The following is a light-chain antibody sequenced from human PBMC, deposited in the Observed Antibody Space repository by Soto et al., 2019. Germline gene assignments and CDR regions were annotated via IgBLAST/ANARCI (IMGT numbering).Light chain of an antibody. Sequence: EIVLTQSPGTLSLSPGEGGTLSCRASQSISSSYLAWYQQKPGQSPRLLIYAASSRTTGIPDRFSGSGSGTDFTLTISRLEPEDFAGYYCQLYGGSPMFSFGQGTKLEIK. CDR2: AAS. V-gene: IGKV3-20*01. CDR3: QLYGGSPMFS. J-gene: IGKJ2*01. CDR1: QSISSSY.